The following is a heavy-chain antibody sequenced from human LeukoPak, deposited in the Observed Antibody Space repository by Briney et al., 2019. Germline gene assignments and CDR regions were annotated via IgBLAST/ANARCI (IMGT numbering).Heavy chain of an antibody. CDR1: GLTFSSYW. D-gene: IGHD4/OR15-4a*01. J-gene: IGHJ6*03. Sequence: GGSLRLSCAASGLTFSSYWMHWVRQAPGKGLVWVSRIISDGSTTTYADSVKGRFTISRDNAKNTLYLQMNSLRAEDTAVYYCARDRRLWNMDVWGTGTTVTISS. V-gene: IGHV3-74*01. CDR3: ARDRRLWNMDV. CDR2: IISDGSTT.